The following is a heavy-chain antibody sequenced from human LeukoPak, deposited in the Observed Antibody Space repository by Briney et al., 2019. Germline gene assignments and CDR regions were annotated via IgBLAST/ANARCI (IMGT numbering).Heavy chain of an antibody. CDR2: NSRSGSTI. J-gene: IGHJ4*02. V-gene: IGHV3-48*02. CDR3: VRRVPNNSSWYELFDY. D-gene: IGHD6-13*01. Sequence: GGSLRLSCAAPGFTLRSYSKIWVRQAPGKGLEGLSYNSRSGSTIFYADSVEGRFTISRDNAKNSLYLQMNSLRDEDTGVYYCVRRVPNNSSWYELFDYWGQGTLVAVSS. CDR1: GFTLRSYS.